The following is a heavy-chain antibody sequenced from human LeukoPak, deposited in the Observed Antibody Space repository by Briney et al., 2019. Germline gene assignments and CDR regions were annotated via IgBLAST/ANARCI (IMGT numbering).Heavy chain of an antibody. V-gene: IGHV2-5*02. CDR1: GFSPGTSGVG. D-gene: IGHD3-3*01. J-gene: IGHJ4*01. Sequence: SGPTLVNPPQPLTLTCTLFGFSPGTSGVGVGWIRQPPEKALEWLALIFWDDDKRYNPSLRSRLTINKDTSKNQVVLTLTNMDPVDTATYYCAHRLERKAGLLHFWGQGTLVTVSS. CDR2: IFWDDDK. CDR3: AHRLERKAGLLHF.